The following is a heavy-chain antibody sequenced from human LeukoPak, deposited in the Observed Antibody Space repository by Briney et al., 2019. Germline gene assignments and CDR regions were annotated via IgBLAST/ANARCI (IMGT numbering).Heavy chain of an antibody. V-gene: IGHV1-69*05. CDR2: IIPIFGTA. CDR1: GGTFSSYA. Sequence: GASVKVSCKAAGGTFSSYAISWVRQAPGQGLEWMGGIIPIFGTANYAQKFQGRVTITTDESTSTAYMELSSLRSEDTAASNCARSPYSYYYYTDVWGKGTTVTVSS. J-gene: IGHJ6*03. CDR3: ARSPYSYYYYTDV.